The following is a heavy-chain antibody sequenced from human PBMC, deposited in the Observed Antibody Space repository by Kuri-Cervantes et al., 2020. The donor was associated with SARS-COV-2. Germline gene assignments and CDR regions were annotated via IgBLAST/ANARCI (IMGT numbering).Heavy chain of an antibody. CDR1: GFTFSSYA. J-gene: IGHJ4*02. CDR2: ISYDGSNK. Sequence: GESLKISCAASGFTFSSYAMHWVRQAPGKGLKWVAVISYDGSNKYYADSVKGRFTISRDNSKNTLYLQMNSLRAEDTAVYYCAREGSDYDFWSGYYFEFDYWGQGTLVTVSS. CDR3: AREGSDYDFWSGYYFEFDY. D-gene: IGHD3-3*01. V-gene: IGHV3-30-3*01.